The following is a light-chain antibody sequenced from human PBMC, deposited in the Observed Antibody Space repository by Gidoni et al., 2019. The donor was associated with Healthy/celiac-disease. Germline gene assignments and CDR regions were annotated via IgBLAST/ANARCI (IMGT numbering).Light chain of an antibody. CDR2: GAS. CDR3: QQYNNWPLT. Sequence: EIVMPQSPATLSVSPGERATISCRASQIVSSNLAWYQQKPGQAPRLLIYGASNRATGIPARFSGSGSGTEFTLTISSLQSEDFAVYYCQQYNNWPLTFGGGTKVEIK. CDR1: QIVSSN. V-gene: IGKV3-15*01. J-gene: IGKJ4*01.